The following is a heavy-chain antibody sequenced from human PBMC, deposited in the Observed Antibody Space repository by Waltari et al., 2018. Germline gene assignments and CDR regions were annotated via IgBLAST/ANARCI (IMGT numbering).Heavy chain of an antibody. CDR1: GGTFSSYA. CDR3: ARGGGRYCSGGSCYSDY. D-gene: IGHD2-15*01. V-gene: IGHV1-69*08. CDR2: IIPIFGTA. J-gene: IGHJ4*02. Sequence: QVQLVQSGAEVKKPGSSVKVSCQASGGTFSSYAISWVRQAPGQGLEWMGRIIPIFGTANYAQKFQGRVRITADKSTSTAYMELSSLRSEDTAGYYCARGGGRYCSGGSCYSDYWGQGTLVTVSS.